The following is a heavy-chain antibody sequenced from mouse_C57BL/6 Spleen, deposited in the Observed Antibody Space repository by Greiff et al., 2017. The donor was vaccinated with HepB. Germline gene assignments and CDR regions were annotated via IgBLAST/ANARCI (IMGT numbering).Heavy chain of an antibody. CDR2: IYPGSGST. D-gene: IGHD2-1*01. V-gene: IGHV1-55*01. Sequence: QVQLQQPGAELVKPGASVKMSCKASGYTFTSYWITWVKQRPGQGLEWIGDIYPGSGSTNYNEKFKSKATLTVDTSSSTAYMQLSSLTSEDSAVYYCARQRGGNYCFAYWGQGTLVTVSA. CDR1: GYTFTSYW. J-gene: IGHJ3*01. CDR3: ARQRGGNYCFAY.